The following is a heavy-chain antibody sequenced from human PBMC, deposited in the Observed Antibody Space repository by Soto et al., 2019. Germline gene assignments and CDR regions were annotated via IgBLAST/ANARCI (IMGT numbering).Heavy chain of an antibody. CDR2: IWYDGSNK. CDR3: ARVLGDYYDSSGYGYGMDV. J-gene: IGHJ6*02. D-gene: IGHD3-22*01. Sequence: GGSLRLSCAASGFTFSSYGMHWVRQAPGKGLEWVAVIWYDGSNKYYADSVKGRFTISRDNSKNTLYLQMNSLRAEDTAVYYCARVLGDYYDSSGYGYGMDVWGQGTTVTVSS. V-gene: IGHV3-33*01. CDR1: GFTFSSYG.